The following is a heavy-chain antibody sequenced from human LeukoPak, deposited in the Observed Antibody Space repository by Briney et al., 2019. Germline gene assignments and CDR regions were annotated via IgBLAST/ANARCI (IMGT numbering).Heavy chain of an antibody. CDR2: INPNSGGT. CDR1: GYTFTGYY. Sequence: ASVKVSCKASGYTFTGYYMHWVRQAPGQGLEWMGWINPNSGGTNYAQKFQGRVTMTRDTSINTAYMELSRLRSDDTAVYYCARGSGSRYGLLAFDIWGQGTMVTVSS. V-gene: IGHV1-2*02. D-gene: IGHD2-15*01. CDR3: ARGSGSRYGLLAFDI. J-gene: IGHJ3*02.